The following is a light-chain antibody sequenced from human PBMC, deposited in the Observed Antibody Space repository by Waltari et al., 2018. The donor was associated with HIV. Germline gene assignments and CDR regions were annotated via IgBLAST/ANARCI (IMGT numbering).Light chain of an antibody. CDR3: AVWDDSLSAQL. V-gene: IGLV1-47*01. CDR1: SSNIARNY. CDR2: RHT. Sequence: QSVLTQSPSTSGTPGQRATLSCSGSSSNIARNYFSWFQQVPGTAPKLLIFRHTQRPSGGSDRFSGSVSGTSASLAISGLRSEDEADYYCAVWDDSLSAQLFGGGTKLTVL. J-gene: IGLJ3*02.